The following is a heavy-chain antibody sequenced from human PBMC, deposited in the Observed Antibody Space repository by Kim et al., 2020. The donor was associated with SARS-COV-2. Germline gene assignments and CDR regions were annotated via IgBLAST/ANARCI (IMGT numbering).Heavy chain of an antibody. CDR2: IYYSGST. D-gene: IGHD6-13*01. J-gene: IGHJ4*02. V-gene: IGHV4-59*01. Sequence: SETLSLTCTVSGGSISSYYWSWIRQPPGKGLEWIGYIYYSGSTNYNPSLKSRVTISVDTSKNQFSLKLSSVTAADTAVYYCARGSLIAAAGEASFDYWGQGTLVTVSS. CDR1: GGSISSYY. CDR3: ARGSLIAAAGEASFDY.